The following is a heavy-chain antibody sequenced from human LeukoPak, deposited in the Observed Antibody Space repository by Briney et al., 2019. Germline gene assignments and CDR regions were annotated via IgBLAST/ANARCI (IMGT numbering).Heavy chain of an antibody. J-gene: IGHJ4*02. CDR2: IESKTDSGTT. CDR1: GFPFSDAW. CDR3: TRDEGDDYFDN. Sequence: GGSLRLSCAASGFPFSDAWMSWVRQAPGKGLEWVGRIESKTDSGTTEYAAPVKGRFTISRDDSKNTLYLQMNSLKTEATAVYYCTRDEGDDYFDNWGQGTLVTVFS. V-gene: IGHV3-15*04. D-gene: IGHD3-16*01.